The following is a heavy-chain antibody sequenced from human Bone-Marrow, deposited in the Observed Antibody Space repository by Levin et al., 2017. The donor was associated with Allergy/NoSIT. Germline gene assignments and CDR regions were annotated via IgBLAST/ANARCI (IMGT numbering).Heavy chain of an antibody. CDR2: ISWDSDNI. J-gene: IGHJ4*02. V-gene: IGHV3-9*01. CDR1: GFTLEYYA. CDR3: VRSLSFCDDSSAYLDF. Sequence: GGSLRLSCEASGFTLEYYAMHWVRQVPGKGLEWVSGISWDSDNIDYVDSVKGRFTISRDDAKNSIYLQMNSLGSEDTALYYCVRSLSFCDDSSAYLDFWGQGTQVTVSA. D-gene: IGHD3-22*01.